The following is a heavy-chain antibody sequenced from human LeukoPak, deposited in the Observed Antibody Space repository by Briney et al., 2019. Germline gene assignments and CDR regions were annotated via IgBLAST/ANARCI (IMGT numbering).Heavy chain of an antibody. D-gene: IGHD6-19*01. CDR2: ISAYNGNT. CDR3: ARGLSSARTTGMGY. V-gene: IGHV1-18*01. CDR1: GYTLTELS. J-gene: IGHJ4*02. Sequence: ASVKVSCKVSGYTLTELSMHWVRQAPGQGLEWMGWISAYNGNTNYAQKLQGRVTMTTDTSTSTAYMELRSLRPDDTAVYYCARGLSSARTTGMGYWGQGTLVTVSS.